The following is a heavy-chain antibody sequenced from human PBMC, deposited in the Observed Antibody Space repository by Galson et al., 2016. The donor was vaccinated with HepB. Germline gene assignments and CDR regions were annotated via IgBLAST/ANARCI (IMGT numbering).Heavy chain of an antibody. CDR2: IGTYNGNT. CDR3: ARDLDGDPDY. CDR1: GYTFTSYN. Sequence: SVKVSCKASGYTFTSYNISWVRQAPGQGLEWMGWIGTYNGNTNYAQKFQGRVTMTTDTSTSTAYMELRWLRSDDTAVYCCARDLDGDPDYWGQGTLVTVSS. V-gene: IGHV1-18*01. D-gene: IGHD4-17*01. J-gene: IGHJ4*02.